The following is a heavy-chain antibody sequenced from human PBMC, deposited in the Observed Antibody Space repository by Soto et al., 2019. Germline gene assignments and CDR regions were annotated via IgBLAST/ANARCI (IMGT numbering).Heavy chain of an antibody. CDR3: ARARRDYYGSGRPFRDPDY. Sequence: SETLSLTCAVYGGSFSGYYWSWIRQPPGKGLEWIGEINHSGSTNYNPSLKSRVTISVDTSKNQFSLKLSSVTAADTAVYYCARARRDYYGSGRPFRDPDYWGQGTLVTVSS. CDR1: GGSFSGYY. J-gene: IGHJ4*02. CDR2: INHSGST. D-gene: IGHD3-10*01. V-gene: IGHV4-34*01.